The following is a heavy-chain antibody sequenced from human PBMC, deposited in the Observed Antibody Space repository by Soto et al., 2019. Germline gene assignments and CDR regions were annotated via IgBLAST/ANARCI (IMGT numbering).Heavy chain of an antibody. J-gene: IGHJ4*02. CDR1: GGSFSSNP. V-gene: IGHV1-69*01. CDR3: ARGGRGYSSAPRYYFDY. CDR2: IIPIFATV. Sequence: QVQLVQSGSEVKKPGSSVKVSCKASGGSFSSNPISWVRQAPGQGLEWMAGIIPIFATVHYAQKFQGRVTITADESTSTAYMELTSLRSEDTAVYFCARGGRGYSSAPRYYFDYWGQVTLVTVSS. D-gene: IGHD5-18*01.